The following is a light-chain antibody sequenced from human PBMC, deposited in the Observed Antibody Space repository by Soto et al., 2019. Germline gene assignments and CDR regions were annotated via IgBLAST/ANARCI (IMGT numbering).Light chain of an antibody. Sequence: QSVLTQPPSASGSLGQSVTIPCTGTSSDVGDYNYVSWYQQHPGKVPKLMIYELSKRPSGVPDRFSGSKSGNTASLTVSGLQAEDEADYYCSSFAGSPVVFGGGTKLTVL. CDR3: SSFAGSPVV. J-gene: IGLJ2*01. V-gene: IGLV2-8*01. CDR1: SSDVGDYNY. CDR2: ELS.